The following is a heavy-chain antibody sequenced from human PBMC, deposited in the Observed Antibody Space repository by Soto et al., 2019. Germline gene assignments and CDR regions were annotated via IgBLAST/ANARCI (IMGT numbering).Heavy chain of an antibody. V-gene: IGHV4-30-4*01. CDR3: ARDSAGYYGMDV. J-gene: IGHJ6*02. CDR2: IYYSGST. D-gene: IGHD1-26*01. CDR1: GGSISSGDYY. Sequence: PSETLSLTCTVSGGSISSGDYYWSWIRQPPGKGLEWIGYIYYSGSTYYNQSLKSRVTISVDTSKNQFSLKLSSVTAADTAVYYCARDSAGYYGMDVWGQGTTVTVSS.